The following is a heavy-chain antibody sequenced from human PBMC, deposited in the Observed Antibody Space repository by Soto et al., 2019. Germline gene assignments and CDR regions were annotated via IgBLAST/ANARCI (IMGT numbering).Heavy chain of an antibody. Sequence: EVQLVESGGGLVQPGGSLSLSCAASGFTFTSHWMHWVRQAPGKGPVWVSRINGDGSSISYADSVKGRFTISRDNAKNTLYLQMNSLRAEDTAVYYCAREIIAVIGTIRWFDPWGQGTLVTVSS. J-gene: IGHJ5*02. CDR3: AREIIAVIGTIRWFDP. D-gene: IGHD6-13*01. CDR1: GFTFTSHW. CDR2: INGDGSSI. V-gene: IGHV3-74*01.